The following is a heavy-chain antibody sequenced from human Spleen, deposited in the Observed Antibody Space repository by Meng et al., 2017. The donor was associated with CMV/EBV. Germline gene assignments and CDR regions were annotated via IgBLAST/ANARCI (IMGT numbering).Heavy chain of an antibody. J-gene: IGHJ6*02. CDR1: GFTFSSYW. CDR3: AREPTTVTTWYYYYYGMDV. CDR2: IKQDGSEK. D-gene: IGHD4-17*01. V-gene: IGHV3-7*01. Sequence: GESLKISCAASGFTFSSYWMSWVRQAPGKGLEWVANIKQDGSEKYYVDSVKGRFTISRDNAKNSLYLQMNSLRAEDTAVYYCAREPTTVTTWYYYYYGMDVWGQGTTVTVSS.